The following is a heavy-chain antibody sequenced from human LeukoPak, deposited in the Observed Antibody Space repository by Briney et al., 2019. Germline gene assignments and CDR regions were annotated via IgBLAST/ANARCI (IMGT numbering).Heavy chain of an antibody. Sequence: ASVKVSCKASGYTFTAYGITWVRQAPGQGLEWMGWISAYSGNTNYAQKLQGRVTMTTDTSTSTAYMELRSLRSDDTAVYYCARDLYYDSSGYYSGFDYWGQGTLVTVSS. CDR3: ARDLYYDSSGYYSGFDY. J-gene: IGHJ4*02. V-gene: IGHV1-18*01. D-gene: IGHD3-22*01. CDR1: GYTFTAYG. CDR2: ISAYSGNT.